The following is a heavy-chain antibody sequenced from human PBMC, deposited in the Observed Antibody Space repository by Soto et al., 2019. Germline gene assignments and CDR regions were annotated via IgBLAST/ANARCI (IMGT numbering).Heavy chain of an antibody. Sequence: GGSLRLSCAASGFTFSSHAMKWVRQAPGRGLEWVSLIGESGTPTYYADSVKGRFTISRDNSGNTLFLELYSLRAVDMAVYYCARYIPGVRYYGMDVWGQGTTVTVSS. CDR3: ARYIPGVRYYGMDV. V-gene: IGHV3-23*01. CDR1: GFTFSSHA. J-gene: IGHJ6*02. CDR2: IGESGTPT. D-gene: IGHD2-2*01.